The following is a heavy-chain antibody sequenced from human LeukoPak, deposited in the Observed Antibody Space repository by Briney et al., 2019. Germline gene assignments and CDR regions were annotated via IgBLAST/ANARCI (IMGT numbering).Heavy chain of an antibody. CDR3: ARGPYAYDSSGAFDI. D-gene: IGHD3-22*01. CDR1: GDSISSGDYY. J-gene: IGHJ3*02. CDR2: IYTSGST. Sequence: SETLSLTCTVSGDSISSGDYYWSWIRQPAGKGLEWIGRIYTSGSTNYNPSLKSRVTISVDTSKNQFSLKLSSVTAADTAVFYCARGPYAYDSSGAFDIWGQGTMVTVSS. V-gene: IGHV4-61*02.